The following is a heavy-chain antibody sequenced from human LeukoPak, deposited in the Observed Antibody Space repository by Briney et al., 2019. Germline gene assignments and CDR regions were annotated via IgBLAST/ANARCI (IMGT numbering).Heavy chain of an antibody. CDR2: IIPILGIA. J-gene: IGHJ4*02. CDR1: FISXX. D-gene: IGHD5-12*01. V-gene: IGHV1-69*04. Sequence: FISXXISWVRQAPGQGLEWIGRIIPILGIANYAQKFQGRVTITADKSTSTAYMELSSLRSEDTAVYYCARDRSGYGFDYWGQGTLVTVSS. CDR3: ARDRSGYGFDY.